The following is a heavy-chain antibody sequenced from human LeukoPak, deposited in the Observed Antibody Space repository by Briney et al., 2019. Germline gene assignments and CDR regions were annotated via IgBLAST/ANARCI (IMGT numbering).Heavy chain of an antibody. CDR1: GGSISSSNW. Sequence: SGTLSLTCAVSGGSISSSNWWSWVRQPPGKGLEWIGEIYHSGSTNYNPSLKSRVTISVDKSKNQFSLKLSSVTAADTAVYYCARELIAAAATGGYFDLWGRGTLVTVSS. CDR3: ARELIAAAATGGYFDL. V-gene: IGHV4-4*02. CDR2: IYHSGST. D-gene: IGHD6-13*01. J-gene: IGHJ2*01.